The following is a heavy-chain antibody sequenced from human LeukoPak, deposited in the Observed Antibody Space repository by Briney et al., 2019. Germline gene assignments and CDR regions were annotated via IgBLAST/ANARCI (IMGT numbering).Heavy chain of an antibody. V-gene: IGHV4-30-2*01. Sequence: PSETLSLTCAVSGGSISSGGYSWSWIRQPPGKGLEWIGYIYHSGSTYYNPSLKSRVTISVDRSKHQFSLKLSSVTAADTAVYYCASLRVNWFAAWGEGTLVTVYS. CDR2: IYHSGST. CDR3: ASLRVNWFAA. CDR1: GGSISSGGYS. J-gene: IGHJ5*02.